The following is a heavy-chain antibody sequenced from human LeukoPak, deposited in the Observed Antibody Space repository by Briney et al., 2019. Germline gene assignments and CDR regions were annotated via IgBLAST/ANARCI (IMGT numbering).Heavy chain of an antibody. V-gene: IGHV4-34*01. J-gene: IGHJ4*02. D-gene: IGHD2-2*01. CDR1: GGSFSGYY. CDR2: INHSGST. Sequence: SETLSLTCAVYGGSFSGYYWSWIRQPPGKGLEWIGEINHSGSTNYNPSLKSRVTISVDTSKNQFSLKLSSVTAADTAVYYCARQEVYCSSTSCYARGYSYGTFFDYWGQGTLVTVSS. CDR3: ARQEVYCSSTSCYARGYSYGTFFDY.